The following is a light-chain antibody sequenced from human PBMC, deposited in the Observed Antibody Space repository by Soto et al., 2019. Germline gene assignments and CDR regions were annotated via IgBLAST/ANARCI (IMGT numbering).Light chain of an antibody. CDR3: QQFHSKPRT. Sequence: DIQLTHSPSFLSASLGDRVTITCRASQGISNYLAWYQQKPGQAPKSLIYAASTLQSGVPSRFSGSGSGTEFTLTISTLQPEDFGTYYCQQFHSKPRTFGQGTKVDTK. CDR1: QGISNY. J-gene: IGKJ1*01. CDR2: AAS. V-gene: IGKV1-9*01.